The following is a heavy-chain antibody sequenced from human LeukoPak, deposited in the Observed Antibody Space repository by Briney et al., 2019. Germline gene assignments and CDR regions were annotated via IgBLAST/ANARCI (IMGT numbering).Heavy chain of an antibody. Sequence: ASVKVSCKASGYTFTGYGISWVRQAPGQGLEWMGWISAYNGNTNYAQKLQGRVTMTTDTSTSTAYMELRSLRSDDTAVYYCARGRGDYDILTGYYSGMDIWGQGTMVTVSS. J-gene: IGHJ3*02. V-gene: IGHV1-18*01. CDR2: ISAYNGNT. CDR1: GYTFTGYG. CDR3: ARGRGDYDILTGYYSGMDI. D-gene: IGHD3-9*01.